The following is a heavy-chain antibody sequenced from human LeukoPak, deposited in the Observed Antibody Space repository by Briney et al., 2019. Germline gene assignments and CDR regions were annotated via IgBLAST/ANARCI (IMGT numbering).Heavy chain of an antibody. CDR2: FDPNSGGT. D-gene: IGHD7-27*01. CDR3: ARELGINAFDI. CDR1: GYTFTANH. Sequence: ASVKVSCKASGYTFTANHMYWVRQAPGQGLEFMGWFDPNSGGTNYAQKFQDRVTMTRDTSISTAYMELGRLTSDDTAIYYCARELGINAFDIWGQGTVVTVSS. V-gene: IGHV1-2*02. J-gene: IGHJ3*02.